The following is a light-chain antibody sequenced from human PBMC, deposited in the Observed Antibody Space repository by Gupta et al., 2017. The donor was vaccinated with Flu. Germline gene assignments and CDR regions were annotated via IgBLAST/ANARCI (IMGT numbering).Light chain of an antibody. CDR1: PHISSTY. Sequence: IVLTQSPGTLSLSPGERATLSCKASPHISSTYLAWYQQKPGQAPRLLIYAASNRATGIPDRFSGSGSGTDFTLTISRLEPEDSAVYYCQQCNDSPPTFGQGTKVEIK. CDR2: AAS. J-gene: IGKJ1*01. CDR3: QQCNDSPPT. V-gene: IGKV3-20*01.